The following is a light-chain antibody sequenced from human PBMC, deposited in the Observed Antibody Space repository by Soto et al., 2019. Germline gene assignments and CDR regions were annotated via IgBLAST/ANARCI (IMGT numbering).Light chain of an antibody. CDR2: GAS. Sequence: EIVLTQSPGTLSLSPGERATLSCRASQSVRSNYLAWYQQKPGRAPRLLIYGASTRATGIPARFSGSESGTEFTLTISSLQSEDFAVYYCQQYNDWPFTFGPGTKVDIK. V-gene: IGKV3-15*01. CDR1: QSVRSN. J-gene: IGKJ3*01. CDR3: QQYNDWPFT.